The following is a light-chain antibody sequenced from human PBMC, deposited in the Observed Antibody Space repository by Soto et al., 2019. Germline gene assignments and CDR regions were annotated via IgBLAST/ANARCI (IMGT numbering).Light chain of an antibody. Sequence: EIVMTQSPAPLSLSPGDIATLSCRASQSVSSYLAWYQQKPGQAPRLLIYDASNRATGIPARFSGSGSETEFTLTIRSLQSEDFAVYYCKQYNNWPYFGQGTRLAIK. CDR2: DAS. CDR3: KQYNNWPY. CDR1: QSVSSY. V-gene: IGKV3D-15*01. J-gene: IGKJ5*01.